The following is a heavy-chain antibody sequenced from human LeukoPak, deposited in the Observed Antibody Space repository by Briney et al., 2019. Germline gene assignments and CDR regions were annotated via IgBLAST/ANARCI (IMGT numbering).Heavy chain of an antibody. J-gene: IGHJ4*02. Sequence: SETLSLTCAVYGGSFSGYYWSWIRQPPGKGLEWIGYIYYSGSTNYNPSLKSRVTISVDTSKNQFSLRLSSVTAADTALYYCARHAAFADYQSHLTHFDYWGQGTLVTVSS. CDR2: IYYSGST. V-gene: IGHV4-59*08. CDR1: GGSFSGYY. D-gene: IGHD4/OR15-4a*01. CDR3: ARHAAFADYQSHLTHFDY.